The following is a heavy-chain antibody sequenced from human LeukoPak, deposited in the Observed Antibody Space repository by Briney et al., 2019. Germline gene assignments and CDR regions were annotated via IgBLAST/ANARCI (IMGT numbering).Heavy chain of an antibody. CDR2: ISSSGSII. V-gene: IGHV3-48*03. J-gene: IGHJ6*04. D-gene: IGHD3-10*02. CDR1: GFTFSSYE. Sequence: GGSLRLSCAASGFTFSSYEMNWVRQAPGKGLEWVSYISSSGSIIYYADSVKGRFTISRDNAKNSLYLQMNSLRAEDTAVYYCAELGITMIGGVRGKGTTVTISS. CDR3: AELGITMIGGV.